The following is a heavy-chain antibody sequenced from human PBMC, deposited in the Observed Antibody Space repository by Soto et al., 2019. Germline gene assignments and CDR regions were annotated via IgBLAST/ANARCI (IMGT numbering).Heavy chain of an antibody. CDR3: AKDRFLIGLGLFDY. V-gene: IGHV3-23*01. Sequence: EVQLLESGGGLVQPGGSLRLSCAASGFTFSSYAMSWVRQAPGKGLEWVSATSGSGGSTYYADSVKGRFTISRDNSKNTLYLQMNSLRAEDTAVYHCAKDRFLIGLGLFDYWGQGTLVTVSS. D-gene: IGHD3-16*01. J-gene: IGHJ4*02. CDR2: TSGSGGST. CDR1: GFTFSSYA.